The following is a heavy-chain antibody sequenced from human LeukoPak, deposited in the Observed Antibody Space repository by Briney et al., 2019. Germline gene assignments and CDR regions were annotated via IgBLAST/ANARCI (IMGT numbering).Heavy chain of an antibody. CDR1: GFTFSASS. Sequence: GGSLRLSCSASGFTFSASSLNWVRQASGKGLDWVGRVGSKVDNYATAYAESVKGRFIISREDSKNAAYLQMNSLKTDDTAVYYCSNGHYGLDVWGQGTTVTVSS. V-gene: IGHV3-73*01. CDR3: SNGHYGLDV. CDR2: VGSKVDNYAT. J-gene: IGHJ6*02.